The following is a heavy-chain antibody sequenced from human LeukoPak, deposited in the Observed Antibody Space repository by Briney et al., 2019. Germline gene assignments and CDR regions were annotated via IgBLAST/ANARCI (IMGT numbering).Heavy chain of an antibody. CDR3: ARGDPGRYYYYGMDV. V-gene: IGHV1-69*02. CDR2: IIPILGIA. J-gene: IGHJ6*02. Sequence: GASVTVSCKASGGTFSSYTISWVRQAPGQGVEWMGRIIPILGIANYAQKFQGRVTITADKSTSTAYMELSSLRSEDTAVYYCARGDPGRYYYYGMDVWGQGTTVTVSS. CDR1: GGTFSSYT.